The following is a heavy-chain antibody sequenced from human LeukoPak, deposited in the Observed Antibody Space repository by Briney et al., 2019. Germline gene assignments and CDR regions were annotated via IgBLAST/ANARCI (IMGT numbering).Heavy chain of an antibody. J-gene: IGHJ4*02. CDR1: GYTFTGYY. Sequence: GASVKVSCKASGYTFTGYYMHWVRQAPGQGLEWMGWINPNSGGTNYAQKFQGRVTMTGDTSISTAYMELSRLRSDDTAVYYCAGAEGFSNKRLDNWGQGTLVTVSS. V-gene: IGHV1-2*02. CDR2: INPNSGGT. CDR3: AGAEGFSNKRLDN. D-gene: IGHD6-13*01.